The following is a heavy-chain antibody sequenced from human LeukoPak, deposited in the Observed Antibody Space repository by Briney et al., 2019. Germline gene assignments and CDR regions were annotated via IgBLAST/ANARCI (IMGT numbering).Heavy chain of an antibody. V-gene: IGHV4-39*07. J-gene: IGHJ5*02. CDR1: GGSISDYY. CDR2: IYYSGST. D-gene: IGHD5-18*01. CDR3: ARARIQLWYDNWFDP. Sequence: SETLSLTCTVSGGSISDYYWGWIRQPPGKGLEWIGSIYYSGSTYYNPSLKSRVTISVDTSKNQFSLKLSSVTAADTAVYYCARARIQLWYDNWFDPWGQGTLVTVSS.